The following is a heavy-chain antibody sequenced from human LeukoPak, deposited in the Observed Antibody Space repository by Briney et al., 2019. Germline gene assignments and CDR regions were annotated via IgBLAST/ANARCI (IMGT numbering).Heavy chain of an antibody. CDR2: ISSSSSYI. Sequence: PGGSLRLSCTASGFIFSGYTMNWVRQAPGKGLEWVSSISSSSSYIYYGDSVKGRFTISRDNAKNSLYLQMNSLRAEDTAVYYCARALTIFGVVIGAFDIWGQGTMVTVSS. D-gene: IGHD3-3*01. V-gene: IGHV3-21*01. J-gene: IGHJ3*02. CDR3: ARALTIFGVVIGAFDI. CDR1: GFIFSGYT.